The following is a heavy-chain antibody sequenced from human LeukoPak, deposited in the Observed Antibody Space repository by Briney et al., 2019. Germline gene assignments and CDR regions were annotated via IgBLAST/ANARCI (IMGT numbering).Heavy chain of an antibody. CDR1: GFPFSTFG. D-gene: IGHD5-24*01. Sequence: GGSLRLSCAASGFPFSTFGMHWVRQAPGKGLEWVAAIAYDGSVKYYPDSLKGRLTISRDNSRNTLYLQMNSLRAEDTAVHYCGRLLGQGDGYKAFDYWGQGTVVTVSP. CDR3: GRLLGQGDGYKAFDY. J-gene: IGHJ4*02. V-gene: IGHV3-30*03. CDR2: IAYDGSVK.